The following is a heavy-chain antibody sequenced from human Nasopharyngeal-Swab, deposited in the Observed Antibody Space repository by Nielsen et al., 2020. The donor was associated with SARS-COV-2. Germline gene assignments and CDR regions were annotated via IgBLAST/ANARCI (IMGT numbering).Heavy chain of an antibody. D-gene: IGHD1-7*01. V-gene: IGHV3-30-3*01. CDR3: ARDLTGTGYYGMDV. CDR1: GFTFSSYA. J-gene: IGHJ6*02. Sequence: GEFLKISCAASGFTFSSYAMHWVRQAPGKGLEWVAVISYDGSNKYYADSVKGRFTISRDNSKNTLYLQMNSLRAEDTAVYYCARDLTGTGYYGMDVWGQGTTVTVSS. CDR2: ISYDGSNK.